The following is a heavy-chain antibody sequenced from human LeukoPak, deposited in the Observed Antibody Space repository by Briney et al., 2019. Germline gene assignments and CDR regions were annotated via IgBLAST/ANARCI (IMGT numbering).Heavy chain of an antibody. D-gene: IGHD1-14*01. Sequence: GGSLRLSCAASGFTLSTYRMGWVRQAPGKGLEWLANIKQDGSEKNYVDSVKGRFTVSRDNAKNSLYLQMHSLRTDDAAVYYWATSPPGHAFDIWGQGTMVTVSS. CDR2: IKQDGSEK. J-gene: IGHJ3*02. CDR3: ATSPPGHAFDI. V-gene: IGHV3-7*01. CDR1: GFTLSTYR.